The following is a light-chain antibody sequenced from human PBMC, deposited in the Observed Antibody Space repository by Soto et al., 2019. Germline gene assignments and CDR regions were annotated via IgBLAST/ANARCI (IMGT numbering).Light chain of an antibody. Sequence: ENALTQSPGTLSLSPGERANLSCRASQSVSSNFLAWYQQKPGQAPRLLINGASSRATGIPDRFNGSGYETEFTLTISRLEPEDFALYWCQQYATSPITFGQGTRLEIK. CDR1: QSVSSNF. CDR2: GAS. J-gene: IGKJ5*01. CDR3: QQYATSPIT. V-gene: IGKV3-20*01.